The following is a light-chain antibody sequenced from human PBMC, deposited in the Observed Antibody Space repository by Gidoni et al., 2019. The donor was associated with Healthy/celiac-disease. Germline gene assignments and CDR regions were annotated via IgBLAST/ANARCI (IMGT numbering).Light chain of an antibody. V-gene: IGKV4-1*01. CDR1: QSVLYSSNNKNY. CDR2: WAS. Sequence: IVLTQSPDSLAVSLGERATINCKSSQSVLYSSNNKNYLACYQQKPGQPPKLLIYWASTRESGVPDRFSVCGSGTDFTLTISSLQAEDVAVYYCQQYYSTLLTFGPGTKVDIK. J-gene: IGKJ3*01. CDR3: QQYYSTLLT.